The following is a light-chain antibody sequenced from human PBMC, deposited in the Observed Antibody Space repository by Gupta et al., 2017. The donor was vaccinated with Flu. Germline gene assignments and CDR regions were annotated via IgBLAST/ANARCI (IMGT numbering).Light chain of an antibody. J-gene: IGLJ2*01. CDR3: GAWDSRSNVYV. V-gene: IGLV1-51*02. Sequence: VTSSCAGSCDNMGNKYVSWYQQFPGTAPKLVIYENNKRPSGIPERFSGSKSGTTATLGIXGXQTGDEXDYDCGAWDSRSNVYVFGGGTKLTVL. CDR2: ENN. CDR1: CDNMGNKY.